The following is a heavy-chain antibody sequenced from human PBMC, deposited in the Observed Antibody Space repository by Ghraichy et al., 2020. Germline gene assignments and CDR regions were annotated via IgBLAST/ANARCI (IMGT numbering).Heavy chain of an antibody. Sequence: ASVKVSCKASGYTFTGYYMHWVRQAPGQGLEWMGWINPNSGGTNYAQKFQGWVTMTRDTSISTAYMELSRLRSDDTAVYYCAREHPDCSSTSCYPGRRYYHYGMDVWGQGTTVTVSS. D-gene: IGHD2-2*01. CDR2: INPNSGGT. CDR1: GYTFTGYY. CDR3: AREHPDCSSTSCYPGRRYYHYGMDV. V-gene: IGHV1-2*04. J-gene: IGHJ6*02.